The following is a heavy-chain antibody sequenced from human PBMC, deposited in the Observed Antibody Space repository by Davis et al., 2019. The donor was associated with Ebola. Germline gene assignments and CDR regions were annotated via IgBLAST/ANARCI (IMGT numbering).Heavy chain of an antibody. V-gene: IGHV4-39*01. Sequence: MPGGSLRLSCSVSGGSISSSYYWGWIRQPPGKGLEWIGSIYYLGTTFYNPSLKSRVTMSVDTSKNQFSLKLSSVTAADTAVYYCARRWGGYGDYWGQGTLVTVSS. CDR1: GGSISSSYY. D-gene: IGHD5-12*01. CDR2: IYYLGTT. CDR3: ARRWGGYGDY. J-gene: IGHJ4*02.